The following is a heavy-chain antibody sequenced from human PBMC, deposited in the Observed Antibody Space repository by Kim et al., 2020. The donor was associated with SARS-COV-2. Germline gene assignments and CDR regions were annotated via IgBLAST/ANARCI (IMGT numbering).Heavy chain of an antibody. J-gene: IGHJ4*02. Sequence: YAQKFQGRVTITADESTSTAYMELSSLRSEDTAVYYCPRVNPSSTSCYDYWGQGTLVTVSS. V-gene: IGHV1-69*01. CDR3: PRVNPSSTSCYDY. D-gene: IGHD2-2*01.